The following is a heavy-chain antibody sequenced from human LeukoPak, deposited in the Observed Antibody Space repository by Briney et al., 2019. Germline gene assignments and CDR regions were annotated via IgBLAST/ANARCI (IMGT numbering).Heavy chain of an antibody. Sequence: GGSLRLSCAASGFTFSSYGMHWVRQAPGKGLGWVAVISSDGSNNYYVDSVKGRFTISRDNSKNTLYLQMNSLRAEDTAVYFCAKQRWTFGVVISYFDYWGQGTPVTVSS. V-gene: IGHV3-30*18. CDR1: GFTFSSYG. CDR2: ISSDGSNN. J-gene: IGHJ4*02. D-gene: IGHD3-3*01. CDR3: AKQRWTFGVVISYFDY.